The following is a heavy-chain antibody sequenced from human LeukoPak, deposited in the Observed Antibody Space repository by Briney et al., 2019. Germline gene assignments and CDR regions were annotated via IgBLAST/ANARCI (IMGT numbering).Heavy chain of an antibody. CDR2: IWYDASNK. V-gene: IGHV3-33*01. CDR1: GFTFSSFG. J-gene: IGHJ4*02. Sequence: GGSLRLSCAASGFTFSSFGMHWVRHAPGNGLELVAVIWYDASNKYYTDSVKGRFTISRDNSKNTLYLQMNSLRDDDTAVYYCVRGVGVSRFNYLDSWGQGTLVIVSS. D-gene: IGHD6-13*01. CDR3: VRGVGVSRFNYLDS.